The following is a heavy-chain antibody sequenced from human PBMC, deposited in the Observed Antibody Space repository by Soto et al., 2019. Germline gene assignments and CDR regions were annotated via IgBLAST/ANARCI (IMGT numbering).Heavy chain of an antibody. CDR2: ISGSGGST. Sequence: GGSLRLSCAASGFTFSSYAMSWVRQAPGKGLEWVSAISGSGGSTYYADSVKGRVTISRDNAKNTLYLQMNSLRAEDTAVYYCAKVIPPRVVISEYDYWGQGTLVTVSS. CDR3: AKVIPPRVVISEYDY. CDR1: GFTFSSYA. D-gene: IGHD3-10*01. V-gene: IGHV3-23*01. J-gene: IGHJ4*02.